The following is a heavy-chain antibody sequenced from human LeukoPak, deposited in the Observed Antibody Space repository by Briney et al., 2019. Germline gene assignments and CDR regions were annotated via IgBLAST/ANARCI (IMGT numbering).Heavy chain of an antibody. CDR2: IYHSGST. D-gene: IGHD3-3*01. CDR3: ARHRVGSGDTYYDFWSGYSGFDP. CDR1: GYSISSGYC. V-gene: IGHV4-38-2*01. Sequence: SETLSLTCAVSGYSISSGYCWGGIRQPPGKGLEWIGSIYHSGSTYYNPSLKSRVTISVDTSKNQFSLKLSSVTAADTAVYYCARHRVGSGDTYYDFWSGYSGFDPWGQGTLVTVSS. J-gene: IGHJ5*02.